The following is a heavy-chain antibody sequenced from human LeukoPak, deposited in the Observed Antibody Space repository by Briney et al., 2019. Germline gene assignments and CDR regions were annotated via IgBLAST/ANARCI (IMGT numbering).Heavy chain of an antibody. J-gene: IGHJ4*02. CDR2: IYYTGT. CDR3: ASRKLGNDY. CDR1: SGSISSYY. V-gene: IGHV4-59*01. D-gene: IGHD7-27*01. Sequence: PSETLSLTCTVSSGSISSYYWSWIRQSPGKGLEWIGYIYYTGTSYNPSLKSRVTISADTSKNQFSLNLSSVTAADTAVYYCASRKLGNDYWGQGTLVTVSS.